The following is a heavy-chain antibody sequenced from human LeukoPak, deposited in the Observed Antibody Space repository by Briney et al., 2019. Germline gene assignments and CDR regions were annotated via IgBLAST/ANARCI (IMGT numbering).Heavy chain of an antibody. Sequence: PGGSLRLSCAASGFTFSSYEMNWVRQAPGRGPQWVSYISSRGDTIYYADSVKGRFTTSRDNAKNSLYLQMNSLRAEDTAIYYCARDVGKSGYGDYWGQGTLVTVSS. CDR2: ISSRGDTI. J-gene: IGHJ4*02. D-gene: IGHD5-12*01. CDR1: GFTFSSYE. V-gene: IGHV3-48*03. CDR3: ARDVGKSGYGDY.